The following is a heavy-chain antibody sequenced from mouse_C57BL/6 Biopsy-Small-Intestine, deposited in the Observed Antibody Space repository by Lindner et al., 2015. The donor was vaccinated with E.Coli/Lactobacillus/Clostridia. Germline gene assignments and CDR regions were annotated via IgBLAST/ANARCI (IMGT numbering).Heavy chain of an antibody. CDR3: ARWGLNWHFFDY. J-gene: IGHJ2*01. CDR1: GYTFTNYD. D-gene: IGHD4-1*02. Sequence: VQLQESGPELAKPGASVKLACKASGYTFTNYDINWVIQRPGQGLERIGWIYPGNDNTKYNEKFKDKATLTVDTSSSTAYMELHSLTSEDSAVYFCARWGLNWHFFDYWGQGTTLTVSA. CDR2: IYPGNDNT. V-gene: IGHV1-85*01.